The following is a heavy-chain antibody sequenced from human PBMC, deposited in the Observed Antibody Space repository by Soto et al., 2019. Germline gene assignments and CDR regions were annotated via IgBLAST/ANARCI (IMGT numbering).Heavy chain of an antibody. CDR1: GGSFSGYY. J-gene: IGHJ5*02. V-gene: IGHV4-34*01. CDR3: ARVGPFSSSAFGPKRTNWFDP. CDR2: INHSGST. Sequence: SETLSLTCAVYGGSFSGYYWSWIRQPPGKGLEWIGEINHSGSTNYNPSLKSRVTISVDTSKNQFSLKLSSVTAADTAVYYCARVGPFSSSAFGPKRTNWFDPWGQGTLVTVSS. D-gene: IGHD6-6*01.